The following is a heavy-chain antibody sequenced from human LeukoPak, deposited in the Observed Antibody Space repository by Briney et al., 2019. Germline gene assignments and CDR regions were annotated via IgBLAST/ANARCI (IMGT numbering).Heavy chain of an antibody. CDR2: VTGGGGTT. J-gene: IGHJ2*01. D-gene: IGHD2-15*01. Sequence: SGGSLRLSCAASGFTFSSYAMTWVRRPPGKGLEWVSTVTGGGGTTSYADSVKGRFTISRDNSKNTLHLQMNSLSADDTAVYFCAKGVVVVASRRFFDLWGRGTLVNVSS. V-gene: IGHV3-23*01. CDR3: AKGVVVVASRRFFDL. CDR1: GFTFSSYA.